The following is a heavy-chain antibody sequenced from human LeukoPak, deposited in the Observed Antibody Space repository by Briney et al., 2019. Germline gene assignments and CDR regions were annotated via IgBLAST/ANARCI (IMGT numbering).Heavy chain of an antibody. CDR2: IRHDGREK. Sequence: GGSLRLSCAASGFIFSSYWMTWDRQATRKAPEWVANIRHDGREKYYVGSVKGRFIISRDNAKNSLYLQMNSLILEDTAIYYCAWGMDVWGQGTTVTVSS. CDR1: GFIFSSYW. V-gene: IGHV3-7*04. CDR3: AWGMDV. J-gene: IGHJ6*02.